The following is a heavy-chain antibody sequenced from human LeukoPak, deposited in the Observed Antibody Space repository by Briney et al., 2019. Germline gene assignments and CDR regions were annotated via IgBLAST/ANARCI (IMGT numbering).Heavy chain of an antibody. CDR1: GGSISSGGYY. Sequence: SQTLSLTCTVSGGSISSGGYYWRWIRQHPGKGLEWIGYIYYSGRTYYNPSLKSRVTISVDTSKNQFSLKLSSVTAADTAVYYCARNSNKYSGGSPLGAFDIWGQGTMVTVSS. CDR2: IYYSGRT. J-gene: IGHJ3*02. V-gene: IGHV4-31*03. CDR3: ARNSNKYSGGSPLGAFDI. D-gene: IGHD2-15*01.